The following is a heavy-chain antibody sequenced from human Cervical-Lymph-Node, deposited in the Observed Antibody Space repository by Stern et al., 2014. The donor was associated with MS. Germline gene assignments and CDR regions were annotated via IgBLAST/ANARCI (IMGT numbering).Heavy chain of an antibody. CDR3: ARDGATGYSSGRPDY. Sequence: EVQLVESGGGLVQPGGSLRLSCAASGFTFSSHWMHWVRQAPGKGLEWVSRINSEASITTYADSVKGRFTISRDNAKNTLYLQMNSLRAEDTAVYYCARDGATGYSSGRPDYWGQGTLVTVSS. V-gene: IGHV3-74*01. J-gene: IGHJ4*02. CDR2: INSEASIT. CDR1: GFTFSSHW. D-gene: IGHD6-19*01.